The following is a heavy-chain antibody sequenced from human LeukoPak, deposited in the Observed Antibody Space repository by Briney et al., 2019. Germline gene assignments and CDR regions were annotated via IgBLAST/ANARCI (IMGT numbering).Heavy chain of an antibody. J-gene: IGHJ3*02. D-gene: IGHD3-10*01. CDR3: ARRGETSDGGSDGCLDI. CDR2: IYPGDSDT. CDR1: GYSFTNYW. Sequence: GESLKISCQGSGYSFTNYWIGWMRRMPGKGLEWMGIIYPGDSDTKYSPSFQGQVTISADKSLSIAYLQWSSLKASDTAVYYCARRGETSDGGSDGCLDIWGQGTMVTVSS. V-gene: IGHV5-51*01.